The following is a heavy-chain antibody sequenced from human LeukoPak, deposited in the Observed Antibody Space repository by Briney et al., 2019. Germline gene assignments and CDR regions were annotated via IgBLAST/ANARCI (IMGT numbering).Heavy chain of an antibody. Sequence: SETLSLTCTVSGGSISSYYWSWIRQPPGKGLEWIGYIYYSGSTNYNPSLKSRVTISVDTSKNQFSLKLNSVTAADTAVYYCARGPSQSSYFDYWGQGTLVTVSS. V-gene: IGHV4-59*01. CDR1: GGSISSYY. D-gene: IGHD2-2*01. CDR2: IYYSGST. CDR3: ARGPSQSSYFDY. J-gene: IGHJ4*02.